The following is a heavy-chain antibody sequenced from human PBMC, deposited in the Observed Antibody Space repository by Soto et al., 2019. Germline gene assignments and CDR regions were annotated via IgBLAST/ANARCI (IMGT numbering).Heavy chain of an antibody. Sequence: ASVKVSCKASGYTFTGYYMHWVRQAPGQGLEWMGWINPNSGGTNYAQKFQGWVTMTRDTSISTAYMELSRLRSDDTAVYYCARGPLAAARTRYWFDPWGQATLVTVSS. CDR2: INPNSGGT. CDR3: ARGPLAAARTRYWFDP. D-gene: IGHD6-13*01. J-gene: IGHJ5*02. CDR1: GYTFTGYY. V-gene: IGHV1-2*04.